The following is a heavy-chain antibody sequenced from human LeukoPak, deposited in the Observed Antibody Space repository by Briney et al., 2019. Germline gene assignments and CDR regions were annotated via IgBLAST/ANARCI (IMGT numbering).Heavy chain of an antibody. CDR3: ARVEQYSSGWYGTWYYGMDV. D-gene: IGHD6-19*01. CDR2: IYDSGST. Sequence: PSETLSLTCTVSGGSISSYYWSWIRQPPRKGLEWIGYIYDSGSTNYNPSLKSRVTISVDTSKNQFSLKLSSVTAADTAVYYCARVEQYSSGWYGTWYYGMDVWGQGTTVTVSS. V-gene: IGHV4-59*01. J-gene: IGHJ6*02. CDR1: GGSISSYY.